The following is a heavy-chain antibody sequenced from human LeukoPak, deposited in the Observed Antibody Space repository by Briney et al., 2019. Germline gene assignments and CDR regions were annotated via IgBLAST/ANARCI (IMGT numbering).Heavy chain of an antibody. J-gene: IGHJ3*02. Sequence: TGGSLRLSCAASGFIFSSYTINWVRQAPGKGLEWVASISSTGTYIFYADSVTGRFTISREHAKHSLFLRMNSLRAEDTAVYYCARAERGSCSGGTCSYYDAFDIWGQGTVVTVSS. CDR2: ISSTGTYI. D-gene: IGHD2-15*01. V-gene: IGHV3-21*01. CDR3: ARAERGSCSGGTCSYYDAFDI. CDR1: GFIFSSYT.